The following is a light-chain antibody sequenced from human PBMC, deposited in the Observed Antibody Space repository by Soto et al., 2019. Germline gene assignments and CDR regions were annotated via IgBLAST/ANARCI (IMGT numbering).Light chain of an antibody. CDR1: QNINFN. Sequence: ETLMTQSPATLSASPGERVTLSCRASQNINFNLAWYQQKPGQAPRVLIYGASSRASGIPARFSGRGSGTDFTLTIIRLEHDDFVFYDYQQYKNSPPLTFGGGNRVEIK. J-gene: IGKJ4*02. CDR2: GAS. CDR3: QQYKNSPPLT. V-gene: IGKV3D-15*01.